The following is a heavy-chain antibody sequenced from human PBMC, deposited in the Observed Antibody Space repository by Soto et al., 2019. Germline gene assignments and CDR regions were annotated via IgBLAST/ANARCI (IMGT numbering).Heavy chain of an antibody. CDR1: GGTFSTYP. J-gene: IGHJ5*02. Sequence: QVQLVQSGAEVKKPGSSVKVSCKASGGTFSTYPINWVRQAPGQGLEYMGGIIPKFGTTNYAQKFRGTVTITADESTSTAYMELKKLRSEDRAVYYCARRAPNSTGWYICFDPWGQGTLVTVSS. CDR3: ARRAPNSTGWYICFDP. CDR2: IIPKFGTT. D-gene: IGHD6-19*01. V-gene: IGHV1-69*01.